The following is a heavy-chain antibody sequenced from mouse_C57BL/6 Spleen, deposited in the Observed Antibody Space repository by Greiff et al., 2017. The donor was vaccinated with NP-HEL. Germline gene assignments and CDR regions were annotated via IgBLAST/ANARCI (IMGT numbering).Heavy chain of an antibody. CDR1: GYTFTDYY. Sequence: VQLQQSGAELVRPGASVKLSCKASGYTFTDYYINWVKQRPGQGLEWIARIYPGSGNTYYNEKFKGKATLTAEQSSSTAYMQLSSLTSEDSAVYFCAREKGINTVPGMDYWGQGTSVTVSS. D-gene: IGHD1-1*01. V-gene: IGHV1-76*01. CDR3: AREKGINTVPGMDY. CDR2: IYPGSGNT. J-gene: IGHJ4*01.